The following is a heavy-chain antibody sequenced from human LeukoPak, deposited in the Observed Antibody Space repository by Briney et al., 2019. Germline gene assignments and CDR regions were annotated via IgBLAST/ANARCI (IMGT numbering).Heavy chain of an antibody. J-gene: IGHJ4*02. Sequence: PSETLSLTCTVSGYSISSGYYWGWIRQPPGKGLEWIGSIYHSGSTYYNPSLKSRVTISVDTSKNQFSLKLSSVTAADTAVYYCARGDYYDSSGHPLEEYWGQGTLVTVSS. V-gene: IGHV4-38-2*02. CDR2: IYHSGST. D-gene: IGHD3-22*01. CDR3: ARGDYYDSSGHPLEEY. CDR1: GYSISSGYY.